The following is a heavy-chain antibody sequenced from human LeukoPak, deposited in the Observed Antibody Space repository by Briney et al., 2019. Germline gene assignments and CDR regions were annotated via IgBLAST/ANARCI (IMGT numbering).Heavy chain of an antibody. D-gene: IGHD1-7*01. Sequence: GGSLRLSCAASGFTFSSYGMHWVRQAPGKGLEWVAVISYDGSNKYYADSVKGRFTISRDNSKNTLYLQMNSLKTEDTAVYYCTRYSNWNYGYWYFDLWGRGTLVTVSS. J-gene: IGHJ2*01. V-gene: IGHV3-30*03. CDR2: ISYDGSNK. CDR3: TRYSNWNYGYWYFDL. CDR1: GFTFSSYG.